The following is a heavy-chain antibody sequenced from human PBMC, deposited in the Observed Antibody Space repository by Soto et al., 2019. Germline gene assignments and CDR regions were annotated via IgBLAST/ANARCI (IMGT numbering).Heavy chain of an antibody. CDR2: LSYDASFE. V-gene: IGHV3-30-3*01. D-gene: IGHD3-22*01. J-gene: IGHJ4*02. CDR3: VTAYYYYDIAY. Sequence: QVQLVESGGGVVQPGRSLRLSCAASGFTFSTYAMHWVRQTPGKGLEWVAVLSYDASFEYYGDSVKGRFTISRDNSKNTLYLQMNSLRAEDTAVYYCVTAYYYYDIAYWGQGTLVTVSS. CDR1: GFTFSTYA.